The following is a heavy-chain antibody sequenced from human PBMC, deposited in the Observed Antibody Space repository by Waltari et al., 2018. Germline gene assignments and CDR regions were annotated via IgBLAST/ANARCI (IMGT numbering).Heavy chain of an antibody. J-gene: IGHJ6*03. CDR1: GYSFTSYW. D-gene: IGHD3-9*01. CDR2: IYPTDSDT. CDR3: ARLGPDDTPYYHYYYMDV. V-gene: IGHV5-51*01. Sequence: EVQLVQSGAEAKKPGESLKISCKGSGYSFTSYWIGWVRHMPGNGLEWMGIIYPTDSDTRYSPSFQGQVTISADKSIRTAYLQWTSLKASDTAMYYCARLGPDDTPYYHYYYMDVWGKGTTVTVSS.